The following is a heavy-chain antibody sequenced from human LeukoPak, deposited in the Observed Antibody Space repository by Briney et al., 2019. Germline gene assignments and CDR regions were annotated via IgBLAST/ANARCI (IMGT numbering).Heavy chain of an antibody. V-gene: IGHV3-53*01. CDR3: ASSGSYYPYLLDY. J-gene: IGHJ4*02. CDR1: EFIVSSNY. D-gene: IGHD1-26*01. Sequence: GGSLRLSCAASEFIVSSNYMSWVRQAPGKGLEWVSIIYSGGSTYYADSVKGRFTISRDNSKNTLYLQMNSLRAEDTAVYYCASSGSYYPYLLDYWGQGTLVTVSS. CDR2: IYSGGST.